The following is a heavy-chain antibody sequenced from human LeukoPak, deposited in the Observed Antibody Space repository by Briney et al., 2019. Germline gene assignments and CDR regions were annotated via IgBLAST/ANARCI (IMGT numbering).Heavy chain of an antibody. CDR2: ISSSSTI. CDR1: GFTFSSYS. CDR3: ASLTDSSGWYGSRYYFDY. Sequence: PGGSLRLSCAASGFTFSSYSMNWVRQAPGKGLEWVSYISSSSTIYYADSVKGRFTISRDNAKNSLYLQMNSLRAEDTAVYYCASLTDSSGWYGSRYYFDYWGQGTLVTVSS. V-gene: IGHV3-48*01. J-gene: IGHJ4*02. D-gene: IGHD6-19*01.